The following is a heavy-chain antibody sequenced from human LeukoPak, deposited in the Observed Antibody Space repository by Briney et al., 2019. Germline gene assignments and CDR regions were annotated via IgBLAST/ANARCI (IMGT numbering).Heavy chain of an antibody. CDR1: GYSISSGYY. J-gene: IGHJ4*02. V-gene: IGHV4-61*01. CDR2: IYYSGST. Sequence: SETLSLTCAVSGYSISSGYYWGWIRQPPGKGLKWIGYIYYSGSTNYNPSLKSRVTISVDTSKNQFSLKLSSVTAADTAVYYCARGLVVVPAAMSVWGQGTLVTVSS. CDR3: ARGLVVVPAAMSV. D-gene: IGHD2-2*01.